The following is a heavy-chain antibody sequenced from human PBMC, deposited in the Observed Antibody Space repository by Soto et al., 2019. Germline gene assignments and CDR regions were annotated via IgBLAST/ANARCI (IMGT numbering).Heavy chain of an antibody. J-gene: IGHJ6*02. Sequence: GGSLRLSCAASGFTFSSYEMNWVRQAPGKGLEWVSYISSSGSTIYYADSVKGRFTISRDNAKNSLYLQMNSLRAEDTAVYYCARDLGGVATTPLYYYYYGMDVWGQGTTVTVSS. V-gene: IGHV3-48*03. D-gene: IGHD5-12*01. CDR1: GFTFSSYE. CDR2: ISSSGSTI. CDR3: ARDLGGVATTPLYYYYYGMDV.